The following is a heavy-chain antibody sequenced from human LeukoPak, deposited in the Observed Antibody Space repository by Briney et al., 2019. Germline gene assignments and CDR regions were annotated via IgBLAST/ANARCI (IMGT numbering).Heavy chain of an antibody. V-gene: IGHV1-18*01. CDR1: GYTFTSYG. Sequence: SVKVSCKASGYTFTSYGINWVRQAPGQGLEWMGWISAYNGNTNYAQKLQGRVTMTTETSTSTAYMELRSLRSDDWAGYYCAKYSSGWQFDYWGQGTLVTVSS. CDR3: AKYSSGWQFDY. D-gene: IGHD6-19*01. CDR2: ISAYNGNT. J-gene: IGHJ4*02.